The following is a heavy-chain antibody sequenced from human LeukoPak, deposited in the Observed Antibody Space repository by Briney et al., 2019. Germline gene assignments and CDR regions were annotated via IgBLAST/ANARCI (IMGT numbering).Heavy chain of an antibody. J-gene: IGHJ2*01. V-gene: IGHV3-21*04. D-gene: IGHD3-22*01. CDR3: AKVGIRISLIVVVFTTADDWYFDL. CDR2: ISFDSDYI. Sequence: PGGSLRLSCEGSGFIFSSYSFIWVRQAPGKGLEWVSSISFDSDYIYYADSVKGRFSISRDNAKNSLYLKMNSLRAEDTAVYYCAKVGIRISLIVVVFTTADDWYFDLWGRGTLVTVSS. CDR1: GFIFSSYS.